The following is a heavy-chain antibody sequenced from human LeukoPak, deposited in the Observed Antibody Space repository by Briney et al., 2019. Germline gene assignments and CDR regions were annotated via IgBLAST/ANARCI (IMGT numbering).Heavy chain of an antibody. V-gene: IGHV1-46*01. CDR2: IYPSGGST. J-gene: IGHJ5*02. CDR3: ARDISSGSHTWFDP. CDR1: GYTFTTYY. Sequence: ASVKVSCKASGYTFTTYYVHWVRQAPGQGLEWMGIIYPSGGSTSYAQKFQGRVTMTRDTSTSTVYMELNSLRPEDTAVYYCARDISSGSHTWFDPWGQGTLVTVSS. D-gene: IGHD1-26*01.